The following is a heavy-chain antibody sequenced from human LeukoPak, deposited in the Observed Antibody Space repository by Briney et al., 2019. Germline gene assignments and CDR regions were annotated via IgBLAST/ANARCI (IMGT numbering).Heavy chain of an antibody. CDR3: AKRGVVIRVILVGFHKEAYYFDS. CDR2: LSDSGGST. V-gene: IGHV3-23*01. Sequence: QSGGSLRLSCAASGITLSNYGMSWVRQAPGKGLEWVAGLSDSGGSTNYADSVKGRFTISRDNPKNTLYLQMNSLRPEDTAVYFCAKRGVVIRVILVGFHKEAYYFDSWSQGALVTVSS. J-gene: IGHJ4*02. CDR1: GITLSNYG. D-gene: IGHD3-22*01.